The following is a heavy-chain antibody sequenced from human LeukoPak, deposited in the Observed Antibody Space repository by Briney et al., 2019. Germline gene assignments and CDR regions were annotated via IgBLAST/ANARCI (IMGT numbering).Heavy chain of an antibody. V-gene: IGHV1-2*02. Sequence: ASVKVSCKTSGYIFTDYYIHWVRQAPGQGLEWMGWISPNSGGTSYAQKFQGRVTMTRDTSISTAYMELSRLRSDDTAVYYCAKETMATAPPYYYYGMDVWGQGTTVTVSS. CDR1: GYIFTDYY. D-gene: IGHD5-12*01. CDR3: AKETMATAPPYYYYGMDV. CDR2: ISPNSGGT. J-gene: IGHJ6*02.